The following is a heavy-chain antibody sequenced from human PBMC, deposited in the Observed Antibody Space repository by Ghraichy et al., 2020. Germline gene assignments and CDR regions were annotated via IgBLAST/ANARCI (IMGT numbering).Heavy chain of an antibody. D-gene: IGHD5-12*01. Sequence: SETLSLTCTVSGGSISSYYWSWIRQPPGKGLEWIGYIYYSGSTNYNPSLRSRVTISVDTSKNQFSLKLSSVTAADTAVYYCARGGYGTIPKRYYYYGMDVWGQGTTVTVSS. J-gene: IGHJ6*02. CDR3: ARGGYGTIPKRYYYYGMDV. CDR2: IYYSGST. V-gene: IGHV4-59*01. CDR1: GGSISSYY.